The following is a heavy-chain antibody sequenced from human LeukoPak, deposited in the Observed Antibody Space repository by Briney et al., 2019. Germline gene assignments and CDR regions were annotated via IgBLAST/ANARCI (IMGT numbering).Heavy chain of an antibody. CDR1: GYTFTSYY. D-gene: IGHD6-19*01. V-gene: IGHV1-46*01. CDR3: ARDPQPPYSSGWYSFDAFDI. J-gene: IGHJ3*02. CDR2: INPSGGST. Sequence: ASVKVSCKASGYTFTSYYMHWVRQAPGQGLEWMGIINPSGGSTSYAQKFQGRVTMTRDMSTSTVYMELSSLRSEDTAVYYCARDPQPPYSSGWYSFDAFDIWGQGTMVTVSS.